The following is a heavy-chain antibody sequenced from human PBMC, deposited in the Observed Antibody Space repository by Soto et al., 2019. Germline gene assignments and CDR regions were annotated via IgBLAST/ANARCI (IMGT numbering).Heavy chain of an antibody. J-gene: IGHJ4*02. V-gene: IGHV4-59*08. CDR1: GGSTNGYY. D-gene: IGHD6-19*01. CDR3: ARWVSAWGYFDF. Sequence: QVQLQESGPGLVKPSETLSLTCTVSGGSTNGYYWSWIRQPPGKGLEWIGYSFYGGRTHYNPSLMSRLSISVDPSTKQFSLWLSSVTAADTAVYFCARWVSAWGYFDFWGQGILVTVSS. CDR2: SFYGGRT.